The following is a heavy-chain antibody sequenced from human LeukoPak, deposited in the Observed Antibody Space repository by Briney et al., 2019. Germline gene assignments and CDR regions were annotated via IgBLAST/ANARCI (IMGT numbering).Heavy chain of an antibody. J-gene: IGHJ4*02. CDR2: IIPILGIA. CDR3: ATGGEYSGRSWFDY. D-gene: IGHD1-26*01. V-gene: IGHV1-69*04. Sequence: SVKVSCKASGYTFTSYGISWMRQAPGQGLEWMGRIIPILGIANYAQKFQGRVTITADESTSTAYMELSSLRSEDTAVYYCATGGEYSGRSWFDYWGQGTLVTVSS. CDR1: GYTFTSYG.